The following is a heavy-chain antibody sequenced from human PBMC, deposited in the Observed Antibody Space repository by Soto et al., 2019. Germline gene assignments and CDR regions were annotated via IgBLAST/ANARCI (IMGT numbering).Heavy chain of an antibody. CDR1: GGSISSYN. Sequence: SETLSLTCTVSGGSISSYNWSWIRQPPAKGLGWVGYIYYSESTSNNPSLESRGSITVDTAKNQFSLKLSSVPAADTAGYYCARAGVYSSGWSRSHVDYWGQGTLVTLSS. CDR3: ARAGVYSSGWSRSHVDY. J-gene: IGHJ4*02. CDR2: IYYSEST. D-gene: IGHD6-19*01. V-gene: IGHV4-59*01.